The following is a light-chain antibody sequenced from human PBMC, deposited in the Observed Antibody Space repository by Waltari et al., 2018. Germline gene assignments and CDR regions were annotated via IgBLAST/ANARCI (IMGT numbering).Light chain of an antibody. V-gene: IGKV3-11*01. CDR1: QSVSSF. J-gene: IGKJ1*01. CDR2: DAS. CDR3: QQRSNRPT. Sequence: EIVLTQSPATLSLSPGERATLSCRASQSVSSFLAWYQQKPGPAPRLLIYDASNRATGSPARFSGSGSGTDFTLTISSLEPEDFAVYYCQQRSNRPTFGQGTKVEIK.